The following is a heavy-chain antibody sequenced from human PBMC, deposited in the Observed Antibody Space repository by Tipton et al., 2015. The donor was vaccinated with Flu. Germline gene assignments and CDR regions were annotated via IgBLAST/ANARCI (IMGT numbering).Heavy chain of an antibody. CDR3: ARAVRDSGYDLSGVFDY. J-gene: IGHJ4*02. CDR1: GFTVSGNY. D-gene: IGHD5-12*01. V-gene: IGHV3-53*01. Sequence: SLRLSCAASGFTVSGNYMSWVRQAPGKGLEWVSVIYSGGSTYYADSVKGRFTISRDNSKNTLYLQMNSLRAEDTAVYYCARAVRDSGYDLSGVFDYWGQGTLVTVSS. CDR2: IYSGGST.